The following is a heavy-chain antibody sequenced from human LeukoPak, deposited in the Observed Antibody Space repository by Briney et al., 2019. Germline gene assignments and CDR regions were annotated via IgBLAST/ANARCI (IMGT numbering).Heavy chain of an antibody. J-gene: IGHJ4*02. CDR1: GASFSGYY. CDR2: INHSGGT. CDR3: ATDRYYGSGSYYKFDY. D-gene: IGHD3-10*01. Sequence: SETLSLTCGVSGASFSGYYWSWIRQSPGKGLEWIGEINHSGGTNYNPSLKSRVTTSVDASKKQFSLKLRSVTAEDTAVYYCATDRYYGSGSYYKFDYWGQGTLVTVSS. V-gene: IGHV4-34*01.